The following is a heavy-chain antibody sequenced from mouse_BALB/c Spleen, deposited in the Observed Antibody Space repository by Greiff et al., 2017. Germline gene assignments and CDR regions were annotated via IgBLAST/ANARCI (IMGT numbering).Heavy chain of an antibody. CDR1: GFAFSSYD. D-gene: IGHD2-10*02. V-gene: IGHV5-12-1*01. CDR3: ARGGLRYGKDYYAMDY. CDR2: ISSGGGST. Sequence: EVQRVESGGGLVKPGGSLKLSCAASGFAFSSYDMSWVRQTPEKRLEWVAYISSGGGSTYYPDTVKGRFTISRDNAKNTLYLQMSSLKSEDTAMYYCARGGLRYGKDYYAMDYWGQGTSVTVSS. J-gene: IGHJ4*01.